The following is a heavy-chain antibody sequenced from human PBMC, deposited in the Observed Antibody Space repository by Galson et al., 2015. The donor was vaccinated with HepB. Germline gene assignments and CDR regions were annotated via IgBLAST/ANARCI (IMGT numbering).Heavy chain of an antibody. J-gene: IGHJ3*02. CDR3: ARVVITMVRGVTPGAFDI. CDR2: IYSGGST. CDR1: GFTVSSNY. V-gene: IGHV3-66*02. Sequence: SLRLSCAASGFTVSSNYMSWVRQAPGKGLEWVSVIYSGGSTYYADSVKGRFTISRDNSKNTLYLQMNSLRAEDTAVYYCARVVITMVRGVTPGAFDIWGQGTMVTVSS. D-gene: IGHD3-10*01.